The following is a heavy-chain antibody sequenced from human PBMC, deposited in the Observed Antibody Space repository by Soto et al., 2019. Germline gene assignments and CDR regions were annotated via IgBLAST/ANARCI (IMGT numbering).Heavy chain of an antibody. Sequence: GGSLRLSCAASGFTFSSYAMSWVRQAPGKGLEWVSAISGSGGSTYYADSVKGRFTTSRDNSKNTLYLQMNSLRAEDTAVYYCAGYYYDSSGYYLADYWGQGTLVTVSS. D-gene: IGHD3-22*01. CDR3: AGYYYDSSGYYLADY. J-gene: IGHJ4*02. V-gene: IGHV3-23*01. CDR1: GFTFSSYA. CDR2: ISGSGGST.